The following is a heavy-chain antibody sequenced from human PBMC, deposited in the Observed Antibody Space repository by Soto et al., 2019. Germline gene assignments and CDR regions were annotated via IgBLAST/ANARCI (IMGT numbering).Heavy chain of an antibody. CDR2: ISGSGGST. J-gene: IGHJ6*02. CDR3: AKEGGSGYVVDYYYYGMDV. V-gene: IGHV3-23*01. Sequence: GGSLRLSCAASGFTFSSYAMSWFRQAPGKGLEWVSAISGSGGSTYYADSVKGRFTISRDNSKNTLYLQMNSLRAEDTAVYYCAKEGGSGYVVDYYYYGMDVWGQGTTVTV. CDR1: GFTFSSYA. D-gene: IGHD3-22*01.